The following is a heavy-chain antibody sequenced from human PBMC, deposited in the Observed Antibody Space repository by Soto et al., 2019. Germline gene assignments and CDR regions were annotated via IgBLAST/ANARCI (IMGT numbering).Heavy chain of an antibody. CDR3: ARDEEYCSGGSCSTGSSAFDI. D-gene: IGHD2-15*01. CDR2: ISAYNGNT. CDR1: GYTLTSYG. V-gene: IGHV1-18*01. J-gene: IGHJ3*02. Sequence: ASVKVSCKASGYTLTSYGISWVRQALGQGLEWMGWISAYNGNTNYAQKLQGRVTMTTDTSTSTAYMELRSLRSDDTAVYYCARDEEYCSGGSCSTGSSAFDIWGQGTMVTVSS.